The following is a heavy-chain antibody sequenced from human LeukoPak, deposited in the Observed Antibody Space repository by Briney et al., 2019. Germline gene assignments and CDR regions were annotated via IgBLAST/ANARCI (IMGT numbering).Heavy chain of an antibody. CDR1: GGSISSYY. CDR2: IYYSGST. CDR3: ARVAHDCSGGSCYWGSYYYYGMDV. J-gene: IGHJ6*02. V-gene: IGHV4-59*01. D-gene: IGHD2-15*01. Sequence: SETLSLTCTVSGGSISSYYWSWIRQPQGKGLEWIGYIYYSGSTNYNPSLKSRVIISVDTSKNQFSLKLSSVTAADTAVYYCARVAHDCSGGSCYWGSYYYYGMDVWGQGTTVTVSS.